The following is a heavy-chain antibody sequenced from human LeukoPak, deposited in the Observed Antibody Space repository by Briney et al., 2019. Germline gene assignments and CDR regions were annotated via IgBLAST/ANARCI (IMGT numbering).Heavy chain of an antibody. Sequence: GGSLRLSCAASGFTLSSYAMSWVRQAPGKGLEWVSAISGSGGSTYYADSVKGRFTISRDNSKNTLYLQMNSLRAEDTAVYYCAKAIVGATLFDYWGQGTLVTVSS. V-gene: IGHV3-23*01. J-gene: IGHJ4*02. CDR2: ISGSGGST. D-gene: IGHD1-26*01. CDR3: AKAIVGATLFDY. CDR1: GFTLSSYA.